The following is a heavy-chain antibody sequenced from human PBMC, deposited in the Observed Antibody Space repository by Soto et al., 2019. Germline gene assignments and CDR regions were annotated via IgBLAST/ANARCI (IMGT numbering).Heavy chain of an antibody. J-gene: IGHJ4*02. Sequence: WTLRLTCGASGVTFRSYAMSWVRQAPGKGLEWVSAISGSGGSTYYADSVKGRFTISRDNSKNTLYLQMNSLRAEDTAVYYCAKEYFGHDYRNEVIDYWGQGTLVTVSS. V-gene: IGHV3-23*01. CDR2: ISGSGGST. CDR3: AKEYFGHDYRNEVIDY. D-gene: IGHD4-4*01. CDR1: GVTFRSYA.